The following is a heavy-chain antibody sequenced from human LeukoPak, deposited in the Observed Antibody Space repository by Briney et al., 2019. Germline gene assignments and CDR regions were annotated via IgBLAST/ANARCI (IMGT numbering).Heavy chain of an antibody. CDR2: VYYSGST. D-gene: IGHD5-24*01. CDR1: GGSISSYY. V-gene: IGHV4-59*01. CDR3: ARKRRDGYKVYFDY. J-gene: IGHJ4*02. Sequence: SETLSLTCTVSGGSISSYYWSWIRQPPGKGLEWIGYVYYSGSTNYNPSLKSRVTISVDTSKNQFSLRLSSVTAADTAVYYCARKRRDGYKVYFDYWGQGTLVTVSS.